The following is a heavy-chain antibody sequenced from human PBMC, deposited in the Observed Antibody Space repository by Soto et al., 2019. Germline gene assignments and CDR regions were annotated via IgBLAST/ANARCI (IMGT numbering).Heavy chain of an antibody. Sequence: HPGGSLRLSCVASGFPFSSYAMSWVRQTPGKGLEWVSGISGSGGRTYYADSVKGRFTISRDNSNNTLSLQMHILRVEDAAVYFCAKGGYYSLFDIWGQGTMVTVSS. J-gene: IGHJ3*02. D-gene: IGHD3-16*01. CDR1: GFPFSSYA. V-gene: IGHV3-23*01. CDR3: AKGGYYSLFDI. CDR2: ISGSGGRT.